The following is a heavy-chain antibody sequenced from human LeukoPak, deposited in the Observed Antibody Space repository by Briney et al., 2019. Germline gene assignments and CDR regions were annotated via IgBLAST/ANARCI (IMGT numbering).Heavy chain of an antibody. Sequence: ASVKVSCKASGYTFTSYDINWVRQATGRGLEWMGWMNPNSGNTGYAQKFQGRVTITRNTSISTAYMELSSLRSEDTAVYYCAREYYDFWSGYYYMDVWGKGTTVTVSS. CDR2: MNPNSGNT. CDR1: GYTFTSYD. D-gene: IGHD3-3*01. V-gene: IGHV1-8*03. CDR3: AREYYDFWSGYYYMDV. J-gene: IGHJ6*03.